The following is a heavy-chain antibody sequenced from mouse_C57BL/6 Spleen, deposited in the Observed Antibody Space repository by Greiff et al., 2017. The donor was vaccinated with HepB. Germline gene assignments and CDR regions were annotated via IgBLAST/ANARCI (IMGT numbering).Heavy chain of an antibody. D-gene: IGHD1-1*01. CDR3: ASPPDYYGSSYGFAY. V-gene: IGHV2-2*01. J-gene: IGHJ3*01. CDR1: GFSLTSYG. Sequence: VKLMESGPGLVQPSQSLSITCTVSGFSLTSYGVHWVRQSPGKGLEWLGVIWSGGSTDYNAAFISRLSISKDNSKSQVFFKMNSLQADDTAIYYCASPPDYYGSSYGFAYWGQGTLVTVSA. CDR2: IWSGGST.